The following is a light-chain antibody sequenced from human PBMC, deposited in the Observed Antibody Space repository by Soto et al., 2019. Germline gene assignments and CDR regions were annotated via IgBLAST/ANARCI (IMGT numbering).Light chain of an antibody. CDR3: QPNGALPPT. V-gene: IGKV3-20*01. Sequence: EVVLTQSPGTLSLSPGESATLSCRASQSVISNFLAWYQQKPAQAPRLLIYDTSNRATGIPDRFSGSGSGTDFTLTISRLEPEDFAVYYCQPNGALPPTFGQGTKVEIK. CDR1: QSVISNF. CDR2: DTS. J-gene: IGKJ1*01.